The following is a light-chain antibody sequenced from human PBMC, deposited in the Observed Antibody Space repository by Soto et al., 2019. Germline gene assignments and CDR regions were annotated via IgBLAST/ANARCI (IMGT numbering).Light chain of an antibody. Sequence: DIQMTQSPSTLSASMGDRVTITCRASQSISTWLAWYQQRPGKAPKLLIYKASNLEGGVPSRFSGSGAGTDFTLTISSLQPDDFATYYCQQYSSYWTFGQGTKVEMK. CDR2: KAS. V-gene: IGKV1-5*03. CDR1: QSISTW. CDR3: QQYSSYWT. J-gene: IGKJ1*01.